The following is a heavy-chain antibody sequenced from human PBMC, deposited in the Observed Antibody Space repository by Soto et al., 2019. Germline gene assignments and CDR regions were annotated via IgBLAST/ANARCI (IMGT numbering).Heavy chain of an antibody. CDR1: GFTFSSYA. Sequence: QVQLVESGGGVVQPGRSLRLSCAASGFTFSSYAMHWVRQAPGKGLAWVAVISYDGSNKYYADSVKGRFTISRDNSKNTLYLQRNSLGAEDTAVYYCARDLEVAVAGAWGQGTLVTVSS. V-gene: IGHV3-30-3*01. CDR2: ISYDGSNK. CDR3: ARDLEVAVAGA. J-gene: IGHJ5*02. D-gene: IGHD6-19*01.